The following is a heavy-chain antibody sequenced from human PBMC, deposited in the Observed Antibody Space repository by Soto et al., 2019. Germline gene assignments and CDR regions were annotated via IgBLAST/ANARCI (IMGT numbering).Heavy chain of an antibody. V-gene: IGHV5-10-1*01. J-gene: IGHJ6*02. CDR1: GYSFTSYW. D-gene: IGHD6-19*01. CDR3: ARRGIAVAACYYYGMDV. Sequence: GESLKISCKGSGYSFTSYWICWVRQMPGKGLEWMGRIDPSDSYTNYSPSFQGHVTISADKSISTAYLQWSSLKASDTAMYYCARRGIAVAACYYYGMDVWGQGTTVTVSS. CDR2: IDPSDSYT.